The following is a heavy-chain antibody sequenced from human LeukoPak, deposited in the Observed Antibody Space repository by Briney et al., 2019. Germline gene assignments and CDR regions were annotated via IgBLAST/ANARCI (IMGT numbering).Heavy chain of an antibody. CDR3: ARGPPNWGYDY. Sequence: SVKVSCKASGGTFSSYAISWVRQAPGQGLEWMGGIIPIFGTANYAQKFQGRVTITADESTSTAYMELRSLRSDDTAVYYCARGPPNWGYDYWGPGTLVTVSS. V-gene: IGHV1-69*01. CDR2: IIPIFGTA. CDR1: GGTFSSYA. J-gene: IGHJ4*02. D-gene: IGHD7-27*01.